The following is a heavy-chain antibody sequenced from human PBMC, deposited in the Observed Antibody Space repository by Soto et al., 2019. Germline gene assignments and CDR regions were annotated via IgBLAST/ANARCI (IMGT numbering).Heavy chain of an antibody. CDR3: EKDRRAGGNSGFYVDF. Sequence: PGGSLRLSCAASGFSFSNHGMQWVRQAPGKGLEWVAVISYDGNVKYYTDSVKGRFTISRDNSHNTLYLQVHSLTAEDTAVYYCEKDRRAGGNSGFYVDFWGQGAQVTVS. D-gene: IGHD2-2*01. CDR2: ISYDGNVK. J-gene: IGHJ4*02. CDR1: GFSFSNHG. V-gene: IGHV3-30*18.